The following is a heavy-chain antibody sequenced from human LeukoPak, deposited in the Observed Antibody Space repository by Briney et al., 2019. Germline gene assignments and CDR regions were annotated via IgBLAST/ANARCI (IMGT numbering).Heavy chain of an antibody. Sequence: GASVKVSCKASGYTFTSYDINRVRQATGQGLEWMGWMNPNSGNTGYAQKFQGRVTMTRNTSISTAYLELSSLRSEDTAVYYCARELVADDAFDIWGQGTMVTVSS. CDR3: ARELVADDAFDI. CDR1: GYTFTSYD. J-gene: IGHJ3*02. V-gene: IGHV1-8*01. CDR2: MNPNSGNT. D-gene: IGHD5-12*01.